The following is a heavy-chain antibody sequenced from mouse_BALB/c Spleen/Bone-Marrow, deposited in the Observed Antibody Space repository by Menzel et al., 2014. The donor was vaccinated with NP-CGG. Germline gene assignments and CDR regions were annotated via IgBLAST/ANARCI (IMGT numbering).Heavy chain of an antibody. V-gene: IGHV1-85*01. CDR2: IFPGDGST. D-gene: IGHD2-4*01. CDR1: GYTFTSYD. CDR3: ARRVYYDYDGGAWFAY. Sequence: QVQLKQSGAELVKPGASVKLSCKASGYTFTSYDISWVRQRPEQGLEWIGWIFPGDGSTKYNEKFKGKATLTTDKSSSTAYMQLSRLTSEDSAVYFCARRVYYDYDGGAWFAYWGQGTLVTGSA. J-gene: IGHJ3*01.